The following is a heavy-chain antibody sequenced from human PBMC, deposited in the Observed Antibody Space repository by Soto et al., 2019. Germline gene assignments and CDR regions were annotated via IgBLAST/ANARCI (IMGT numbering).Heavy chain of an antibody. V-gene: IGHV5-51*01. CDR1: GYSFTSYW. CDR2: IYPGDSDT. CDR3: ARLRDCSSTSCYPLHCYYYYGMDV. D-gene: IGHD2-2*01. Sequence: LGESLKISCKGSGYSFTSYWIGWVRQMPGKGLEWMGIIYPGDSDTRYSPSFQGQVTISADKSISTAYLQWSSLKASDTAMYYCARLRDCSSTSCYPLHCYYYYGMDVWGQGTTVTVSS. J-gene: IGHJ6*02.